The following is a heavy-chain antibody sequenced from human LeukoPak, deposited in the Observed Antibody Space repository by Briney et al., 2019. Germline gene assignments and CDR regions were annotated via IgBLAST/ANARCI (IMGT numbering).Heavy chain of an antibody. J-gene: IGHJ4*02. CDR1: GFTVSSNY. CDR3: ARLRYYDSGGYPNFDY. V-gene: IGHV3-53*04. D-gene: IGHD3-22*01. Sequence: GGSLRLSCAASGFTVSSNYMSWVRQAPGKGLEWVSVIYSGGNTYYADSGEGRFTISRHNSKNTLYLQMNSLRAEDTAVYYCARLRYYDSGGYPNFDYWGQGTLVTVSS. CDR2: IYSGGNT.